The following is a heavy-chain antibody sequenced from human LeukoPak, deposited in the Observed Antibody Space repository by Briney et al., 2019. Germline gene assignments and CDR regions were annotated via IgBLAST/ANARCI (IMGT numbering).Heavy chain of an antibody. V-gene: IGHV3-74*01. CDR3: ASGNAHAFDI. J-gene: IGHJ3*02. Sequence: PGGSLRLSCAVSGFTLSSYWMHWVRQLPGKGLVWVSRINSDGSGISYAGSVKGRFTISRDNAKNTLYLQMNSLRAEDTAVYYCASGNAHAFDIWGQGTMVTVSS. CDR2: INSDGSGI. CDR1: GFTLSSYW.